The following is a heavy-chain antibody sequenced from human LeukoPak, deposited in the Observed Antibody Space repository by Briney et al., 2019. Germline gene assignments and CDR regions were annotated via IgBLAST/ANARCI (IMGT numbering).Heavy chain of an antibody. V-gene: IGHV4-59*01. CDR2: IYYSGST. D-gene: IGHD6-6*01. J-gene: IGHJ4*02. CDR3: ARGVEYSSPPGLGY. CDR1: GGSISSYY. Sequence: SETLSLTCTVSGGSISSYYWSWIRQPPGKGLEWIGYIYYSGSTNYNPSLKSRVTISVDTSKNQFSLKLSSVTAADTALYYCARGVEYSSPPGLGYWGQRTLVTVSS.